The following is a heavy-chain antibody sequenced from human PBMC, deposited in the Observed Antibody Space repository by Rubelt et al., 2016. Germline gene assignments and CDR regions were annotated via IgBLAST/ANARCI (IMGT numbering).Heavy chain of an antibody. D-gene: IGHD1-26*01. Sequence: QVQLQQWGAGLLKPSETLSLTCAVYGGSFSGYYWSWIRQPPGKGLEWIGEINYSGSTNYNPSLKSRGTRSVDTSKNQFSLKRSSVTAADTAVYYCARGWVRMDVWGQGTTVTVSS. V-gene: IGHV4-34*01. CDR2: INYSGST. CDR3: ARGWVRMDV. CDR1: GGSFSGYY. J-gene: IGHJ6*02.